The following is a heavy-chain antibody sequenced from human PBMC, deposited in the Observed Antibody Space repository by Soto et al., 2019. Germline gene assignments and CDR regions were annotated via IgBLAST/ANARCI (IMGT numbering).Heavy chain of an antibody. CDR2: FDPEDGET. Sequence: ASVKVSCKVSGYTLTELSMHWVRQAPGKGLEWMGGFDPEDGETIYAQKFQGRVTMTEDTSTDTAYMELSSLGSEDTAVYYCATDRLNYYDSSGYYWKFDYWGQGTLVTVSS. CDR1: GYTLTELS. V-gene: IGHV1-24*01. D-gene: IGHD3-22*01. CDR3: ATDRLNYYDSSGYYWKFDY. J-gene: IGHJ4*02.